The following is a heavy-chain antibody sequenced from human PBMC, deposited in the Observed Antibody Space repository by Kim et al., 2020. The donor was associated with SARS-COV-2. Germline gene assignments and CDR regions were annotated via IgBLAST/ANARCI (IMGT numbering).Heavy chain of an antibody. J-gene: IGHJ4*02. CDR3: AKDLFSGYGATFDY. CDR2: ISGSGGST. Sequence: GGSLRLSCAASEFTFGGYAMNWVRQAPGKGLEWVSIISGSGGSTFYADSVKGRFTISRDNSNNSLYLQMNSLRTEDTALYYCAKDLFSGYGATFDYWGQGTLVTVSS. D-gene: IGHD5-12*01. CDR1: EFTFGGYA. V-gene: IGHV3-43*02.